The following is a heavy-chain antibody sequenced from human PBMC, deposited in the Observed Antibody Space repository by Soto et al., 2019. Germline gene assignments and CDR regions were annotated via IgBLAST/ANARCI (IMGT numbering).Heavy chain of an antibody. CDR1: GASVTSGGYY. CDR2: IYSDGRT. CDR3: ASGYKYPSDY. J-gene: IGHJ4*02. D-gene: IGHD6-25*01. V-gene: IGHV4-31*03. Sequence: QVQLQESGPGLEKPSHTLSVTCTVSGASVTSGGYYWTWIRQHSGKGLEWIGHIYSDGRTYYSPSLKSRLTISLDMSKNQFSLRLTSVTVADTAVYYCASGYKYPSDYWGQGTLVAVSS.